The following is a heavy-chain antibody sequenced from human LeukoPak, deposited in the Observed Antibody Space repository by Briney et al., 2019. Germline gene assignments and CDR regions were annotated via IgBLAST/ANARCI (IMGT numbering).Heavy chain of an antibody. CDR2: IWYDGSNK. J-gene: IGHJ4*02. Sequence: QPGGSLRLSCAASGFTFSSYGMHWVRQAPGKGLEWVAVIWYDGSNKYYADSAKGRFTISRDNSKNTLYLQMNSLRAEDTAVYYCAKDLEDSSGYFFGDFDHWGQGTLVTVSS. V-gene: IGHV3-33*06. CDR3: AKDLEDSSGYFFGDFDH. D-gene: IGHD3-22*01. CDR1: GFTFSSYG.